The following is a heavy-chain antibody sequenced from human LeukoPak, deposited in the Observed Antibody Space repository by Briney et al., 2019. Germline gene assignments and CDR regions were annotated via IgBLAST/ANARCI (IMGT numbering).Heavy chain of an antibody. D-gene: IGHD4-17*01. Sequence: SETLSLTCAVYGGSFSDYYWSWIRQPPGKGLEWIGEISRHGSTNYNPSLKSRVTISVDTSKNQFSLKLSSVTAADTAVYYCARDYGDYAEEACCAFDIWGQGTMVTVSS. CDR3: ARDYGDYAEEACCAFDI. CDR1: GGSFSDYY. CDR2: ISRHGST. V-gene: IGHV4-34*01. J-gene: IGHJ3*02.